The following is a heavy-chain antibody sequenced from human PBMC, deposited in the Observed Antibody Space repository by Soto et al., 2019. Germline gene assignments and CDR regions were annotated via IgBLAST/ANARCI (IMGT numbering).Heavy chain of an antibody. CDR2: IYYIGST. CDR1: GGSGSSGGYY. D-gene: IGHD3-22*01. Sequence: PSETLSLACTVSGGSGSSGGYYWSWILQHPGKGLEWIGYIYYIGSTYYNPSLKSRVTISVDTSKNQFSLKLSSVTAADTAVYYCAGVHYYDSSPAFDYWGQGTLVTVSS. CDR3: AGVHYYDSSPAFDY. V-gene: IGHV4-31*03. J-gene: IGHJ4*02.